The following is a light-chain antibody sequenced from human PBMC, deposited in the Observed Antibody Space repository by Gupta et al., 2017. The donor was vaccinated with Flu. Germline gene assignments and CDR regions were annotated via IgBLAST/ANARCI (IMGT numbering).Light chain of an antibody. Sequence: SSSNIENNYVSWYQQLPGTAPKLLIYENNKLPSGIPDRFSGSKSDTSATLGITGLQTGDEADYYCGTWDSSLSAWVFGGGTKLTVL. CDR3: GTWDSSLSAWV. CDR2: ENN. J-gene: IGLJ3*02. CDR1: SSNIENNY. V-gene: IGLV1-51*02.